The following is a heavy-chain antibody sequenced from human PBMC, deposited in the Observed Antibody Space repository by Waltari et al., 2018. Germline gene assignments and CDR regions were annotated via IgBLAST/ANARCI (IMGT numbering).Heavy chain of an antibody. CDR1: GFTFNNYA. J-gene: IGHJ4*02. Sequence: EVQLLESGGGLVQPGGSLRLSCAASGFTFNNYAMSWVRQAPGNGLEWVAAISSSGGSTFWADSVKGRFTISRDNSKNTLILQMNSLRAEDTAVYYCAKDLGYQYESSGYDYWGQGTLVTVSS. D-gene: IGHD3-22*01. V-gene: IGHV3-23*01. CDR3: AKDLGYQYESSGYDY. CDR2: ISSSGGST.